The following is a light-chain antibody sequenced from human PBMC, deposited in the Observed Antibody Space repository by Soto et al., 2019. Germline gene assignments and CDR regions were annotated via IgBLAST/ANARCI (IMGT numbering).Light chain of an antibody. V-gene: IGKV2-28*01. CDR1: QSLLHSNGYNY. Sequence: DIVMTQSPVSLPATPGEPASISCRSSQSLLHSNGYNYLDWYLQKPGQSPQLLIYLGSNRASGVPDRFSGSGSGTDFTLKISRVEAEDVGVYYCMQALQTSITFGQGTRLEIK. J-gene: IGKJ5*01. CDR3: MQALQTSIT. CDR2: LGS.